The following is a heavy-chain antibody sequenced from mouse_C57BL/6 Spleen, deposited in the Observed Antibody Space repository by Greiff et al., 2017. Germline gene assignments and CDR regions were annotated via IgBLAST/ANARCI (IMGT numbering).Heavy chain of an antibody. CDR2: IYPGSGST. J-gene: IGHJ3*01. CDR3: ARRGTPAWFAY. Sequence: QVHVKQSGAELVKPGASVKMSCKASGYTFTSYWITWVKQRPGQGLEWIGDIYPGSGSTNYNEKFKSKATLTVDTSSSTAYMQRSSLTSEDSAVSYGARRGTPAWFAYWGQGTLVTVSA. V-gene: IGHV1-55*01. CDR1: GYTFTSYW. D-gene: IGHD3-3*01.